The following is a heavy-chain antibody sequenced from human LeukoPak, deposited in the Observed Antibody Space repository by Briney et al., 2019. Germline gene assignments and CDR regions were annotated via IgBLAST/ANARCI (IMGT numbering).Heavy chain of an antibody. Sequence: GSSRRLFCADCGFAFSSYWVSWVGRAPGKRLEWVANIKQDGSEKYYVDSVKGRFTISRDNAKNSLYLQMNSLRAEDTAVYYCAKVAELWFGEYDHWGQGTLVTVSS. D-gene: IGHD3-10*01. CDR2: IKQDGSEK. CDR1: GFAFSSYW. CDR3: AKVAELWFGEYDH. V-gene: IGHV3-7*01. J-gene: IGHJ4*02.